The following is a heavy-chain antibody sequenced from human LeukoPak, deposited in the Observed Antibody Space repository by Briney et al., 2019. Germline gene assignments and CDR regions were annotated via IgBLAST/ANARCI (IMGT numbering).Heavy chain of an antibody. V-gene: IGHV5-51*01. J-gene: IGHJ4*02. CDR1: GYSFSTYW. Sequence: PGESLKISCKGSGYSFSTYWIGWVRQMPGKGLEWMGIIYPGDSDTKYSPSFQGQVTISVDKSTSTLHLQWSSLRASDTAMYYCARHLGYNYGNFDYWGQGTLVTVSS. CDR2: IYPGDSDT. CDR3: ARHLGYNYGNFDY. D-gene: IGHD5-18*01.